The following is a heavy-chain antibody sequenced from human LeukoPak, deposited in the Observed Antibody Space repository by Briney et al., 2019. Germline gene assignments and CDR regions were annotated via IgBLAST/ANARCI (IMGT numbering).Heavy chain of an antibody. Sequence: GDFLKISCKGSGYSFTSYWIGWVRQMPGKGLEWMGIIYPGDSDTRYSPSFQGQVTISADKSISTAYLQWSSLKDSDTAMYYCARVIAKDARGAFDIWGQGTMVTVSS. V-gene: IGHV5-51*01. CDR1: GYSFTSYW. CDR2: IYPGDSDT. CDR3: ARVIAKDARGAFDI. D-gene: IGHD3-22*01. J-gene: IGHJ3*02.